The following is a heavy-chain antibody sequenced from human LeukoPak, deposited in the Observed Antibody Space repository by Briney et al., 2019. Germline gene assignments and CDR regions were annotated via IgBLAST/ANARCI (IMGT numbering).Heavy chain of an antibody. D-gene: IGHD3-10*01. CDR1: GGSISSGSYY. CDR3: ARDSAIMVRGADGHYYYYYMDV. CDR2: IYTSGST. J-gene: IGHJ6*03. V-gene: IGHV4-61*02. Sequence: PSQTLSLTCTVSGGSISSGSYYWSWIRQPAGKGLEWIGRIYTSGSTNYNPSLKSRVTISVDTSKNQFSLKLSSVTAADTAVYYCARDSAIMVRGADGHYYYYYMDVWGKGTTVTISS.